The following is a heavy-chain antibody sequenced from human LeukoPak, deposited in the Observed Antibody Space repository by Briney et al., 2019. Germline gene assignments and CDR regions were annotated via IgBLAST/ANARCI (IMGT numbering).Heavy chain of an antibody. CDR1: GFTFSNAW. J-gene: IGHJ4*02. CDR3: TTDFKWIQLWTRLSDY. CDR2: IKSKTDGSTT. V-gene: IGHV3-15*01. D-gene: IGHD5-18*01. Sequence: GGSLRLSCAASGFTFSNAWMSWVRQAPGKGLEWVGRIKSKTDGSTTDYAAPVKVRFTISRDDSKNTLYLQMNSLKAEDTAVYYCTTDFKWIQLWTRLSDYWGQGTLVTVSS.